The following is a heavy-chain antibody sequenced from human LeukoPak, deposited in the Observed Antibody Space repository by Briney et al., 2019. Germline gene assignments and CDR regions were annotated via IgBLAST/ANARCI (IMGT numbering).Heavy chain of an antibody. V-gene: IGHV3-66*02. CDR1: EINVTTNY. CDR3: VSSTGQQFIPYDY. CDR2: IYGDNAA. J-gene: IGHJ4*01. Sequence: GGSLGLSCAASEINVTTNYMTWIRQAPGKGLEWVSLIYGDNAAYYAESVRGRFIISRDSLKNTLFLQMNSLRTEDTAVYYCVSSTGQQFIPYDYWGHGTHVTVSS. D-gene: IGHD6-13*01.